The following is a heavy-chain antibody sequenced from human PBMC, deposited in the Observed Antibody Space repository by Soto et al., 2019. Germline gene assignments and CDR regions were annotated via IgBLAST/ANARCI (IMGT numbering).Heavy chain of an antibody. J-gene: IGHJ4*02. CDR1: GYTFTSYY. V-gene: IGHV1-46*01. D-gene: IGHD3-16*01. CDR2: INPSCGIT. Sequence: ASVNVSFKAFGYTFTSYYMHWVRQAPGQGLEWIGIINPSCGITSYXXKFQGRVXXTMDTCTSTVXMELRXLKSDDTAVYSCAIQDGGVVYWGQGTLVTVSS. CDR3: AIQDGGVVY.